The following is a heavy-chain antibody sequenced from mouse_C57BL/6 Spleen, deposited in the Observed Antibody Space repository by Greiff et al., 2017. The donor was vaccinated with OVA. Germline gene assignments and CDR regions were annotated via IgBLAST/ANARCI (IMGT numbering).Heavy chain of an antibody. CDR3: AKNSYYYGSSYAMDY. D-gene: IGHD1-1*01. CDR1: GFSLTSYG. J-gene: IGHJ4*01. V-gene: IGHV2-4*01. Sequence: VMLVESGPGLVQPSQSLSITCTVSGFSLTSYGVHWVRQPPGKGLEWLGVIWSGGSTDYNAAFISRLSISKDNSKSQVFFKMNSLQADDTAIYYCAKNSYYYGSSYAMDYWGQGTSVTVSS. CDR2: IWSGGST.